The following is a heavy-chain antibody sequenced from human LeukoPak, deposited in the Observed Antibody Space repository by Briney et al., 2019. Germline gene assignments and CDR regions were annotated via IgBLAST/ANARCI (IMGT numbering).Heavy chain of an antibody. V-gene: IGHV1-69*04. J-gene: IGHJ4*02. D-gene: IGHD3-22*01. CDR1: GDTFSSYA. CDR2: IIPILGIA. Sequence: GASVKVSCKASGDTFSSYAISWVRQAPGQGLEWMGRIIPILGIANYAQKFQGRVTITADKSTSTAYMELSSLRSEDTAVYYCASLRLDSSGYYVDYWGQGTLVTVSS. CDR3: ASLRLDSSGYYVDY.